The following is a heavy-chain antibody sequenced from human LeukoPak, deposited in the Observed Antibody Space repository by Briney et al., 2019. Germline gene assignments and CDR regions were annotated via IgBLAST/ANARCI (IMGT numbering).Heavy chain of an antibody. V-gene: IGHV4-38-2*02. J-gene: IGHJ4*02. CDR3: ARREYYYDSSASRQDY. CDR1: GYSISSGYY. Sequence: SETLSLTCTVSGYSISSGYYWGWIRQPPGKGLEWIGSIYHSGSTYYNPSLESRVTISVDTSKTQFSLKLSSVTAADTAVYYCARREYYYDSSASRQDYWGQGTLVTVSS. CDR2: IYHSGST. D-gene: IGHD3-22*01.